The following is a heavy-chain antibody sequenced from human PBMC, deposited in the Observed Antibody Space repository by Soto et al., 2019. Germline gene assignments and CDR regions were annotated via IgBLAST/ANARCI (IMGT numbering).Heavy chain of an antibody. CDR3: ARGRRAAAGTATGGMDV. D-gene: IGHD6-13*01. J-gene: IGHJ6*02. CDR1: GFTFSSYW. CDR2: IKQDGSEK. Sequence: EVQLVESGGGLVQPGGSLRLSCAASGFTFSSYWMSWVRQAPGKGLEWVANIKQDGSEKYYVDSVKGRFTISRDNAKNXXYLQMSSMRAEDTAVYDWARGRRAAAGTATGGMDVWGPGTTVTVSS. V-gene: IGHV3-7*01.